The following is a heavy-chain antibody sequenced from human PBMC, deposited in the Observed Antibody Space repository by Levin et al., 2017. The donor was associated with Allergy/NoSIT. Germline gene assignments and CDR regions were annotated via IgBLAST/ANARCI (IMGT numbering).Heavy chain of an antibody. V-gene: IGHV1-69*13. Sequence: RASVKVSCKASGGTFSSYAISWVRQAPGQGLEWMGGIIPIFGTANYAQKFQGRVTITADESTSTAYMELSSLRSEDTAVYYCARPKEIVGATRYMRSREDNWFDPWGQGTLVTVSS. CDR1: GGTFSSYA. CDR2: IIPIFGTA. D-gene: IGHD1-26*01. CDR3: ARPKEIVGATRYMRSREDNWFDP. J-gene: IGHJ5*02.